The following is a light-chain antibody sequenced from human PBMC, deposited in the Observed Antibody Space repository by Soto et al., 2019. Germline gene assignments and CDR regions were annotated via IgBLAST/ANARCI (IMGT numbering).Light chain of an antibody. CDR3: QQRYIWPPLT. CDR2: DAS. V-gene: IGKV3-11*01. Sequence: EIVLTQSPATLSLSPGERATLSCRASQSVISYLAWYQQKPGQAPRLLIYDASHRATGIPARFSGSGSGTDFTLTISSLEPEXFAVYYCQQRYIWPPLTFGGGTKVEIK. CDR1: QSVISY. J-gene: IGKJ4*01.